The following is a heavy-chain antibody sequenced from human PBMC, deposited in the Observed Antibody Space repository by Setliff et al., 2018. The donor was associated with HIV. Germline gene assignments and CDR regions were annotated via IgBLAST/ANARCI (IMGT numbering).Heavy chain of an antibody. D-gene: IGHD3-9*01. CDR2: INPNTGDT. CDR3: AREYDVLTGYYISAFDI. Sequence: ASVKVSCKASGYTFTDYAIHWVRQAPGQGLEWMGRINPNTGDTNYAQKFQDRVTMTRDTSINTAYMELSRLRSDDTAVYYCAREYDVLTGYYISAFDIWGQGTMVTVSS. CDR1: GYTFTDYA. J-gene: IGHJ3*02. V-gene: IGHV1-2*06.